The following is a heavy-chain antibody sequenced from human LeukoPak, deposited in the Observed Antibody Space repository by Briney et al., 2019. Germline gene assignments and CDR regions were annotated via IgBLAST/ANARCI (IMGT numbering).Heavy chain of an antibody. CDR1: GFTFSSYA. CDR2: ISYDGSNK. V-gene: IGHV3-30*01. CDR3: ARDHVVVVPAAPPTSGYYYYYYMDV. D-gene: IGHD2-2*01. Sequence: GGSLRLSCAASGFTFSSYAMHWVRQAPGKGLGWVAVISYDGSNKYYADSVKGRFTISRDNSKNTLYLQMNSLRAEDTAVYYCARDHVVVVPAAPPTSGYYYYYYMDVWGKGTTVTVSS. J-gene: IGHJ6*03.